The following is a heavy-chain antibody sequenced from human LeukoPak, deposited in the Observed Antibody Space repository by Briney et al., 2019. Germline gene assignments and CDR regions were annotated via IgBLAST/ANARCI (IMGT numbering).Heavy chain of an antibody. CDR3: ARGDYDILTGFMDY. Sequence: GGSLRLSCAASGFTFSSYSMNWVRQAPGKGLEWVSSISSSSSYIYYADSVKGRFTISRDDAKKSVYLQMNSLRVEDTAVYYCARGDYDILTGFMDYWGQGTLVTVSS. V-gene: IGHV3-21*01. J-gene: IGHJ4*02. CDR1: GFTFSSYS. CDR2: ISSSSSYI. D-gene: IGHD3-9*01.